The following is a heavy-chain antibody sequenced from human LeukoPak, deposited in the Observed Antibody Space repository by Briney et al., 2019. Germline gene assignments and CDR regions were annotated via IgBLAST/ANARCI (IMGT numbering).Heavy chain of an antibody. CDR1: GFTFSTYP. V-gene: IGHV3-23*01. CDR2: ISSGGTDT. D-gene: IGHD5-12*01. CDR3: VKDSVRGYSGYGNDGFEI. Sequence: GGSLRLSCAASGFTFSTYPISWVRQAPAKGREWVSAISSGGTDTYYADSVKGRFTISRDNSKNTLYLQMNSLRAEDTAVYYCVKDSVRGYSGYGNDGFEIWGQGTMVTVSS. J-gene: IGHJ3*02.